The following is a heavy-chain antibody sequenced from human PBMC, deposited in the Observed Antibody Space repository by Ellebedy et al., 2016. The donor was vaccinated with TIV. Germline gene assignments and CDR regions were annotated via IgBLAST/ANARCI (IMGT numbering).Heavy chain of an antibody. CDR2: INHSGST. D-gene: IGHD6-19*01. Sequence: GSLRLXCAVYGGSFRGYYWSWIRQPPGKGLEWIGEINHSGSTNYNPSLKSRVTISVDTSKNQFSLKLSSVTAADTAVYYCARGIAVAGDTFDYWGQGTLVTVSS. J-gene: IGHJ4*02. CDR3: ARGIAVAGDTFDY. CDR1: GGSFRGYY. V-gene: IGHV4-34*01.